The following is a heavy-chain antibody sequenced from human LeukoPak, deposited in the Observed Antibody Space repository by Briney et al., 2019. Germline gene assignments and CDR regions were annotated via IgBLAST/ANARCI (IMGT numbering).Heavy chain of an antibody. D-gene: IGHD6-6*01. CDR2: INHSGST. CDR3: ARSFKTAARLRSCFDY. Sequence: PSETLSLTCAVYGGSFSSYYWSWIRQPPGKGLEWIGEINHSGSTNYNPSLKSRVTISVDTSKNQFSLKLSSVTAADTAVYYCARSFKTAARLRSCFDYWGQGTLVTVSS. V-gene: IGHV4-34*01. J-gene: IGHJ4*02. CDR1: GGSFSSYY.